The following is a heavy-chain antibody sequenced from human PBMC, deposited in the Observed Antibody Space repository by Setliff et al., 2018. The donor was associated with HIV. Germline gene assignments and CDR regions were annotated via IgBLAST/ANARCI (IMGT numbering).Heavy chain of an antibody. Sequence: SETLSLTCTVSDYSISSGYYWGWVRQPPGKGLEWIGSIYHSGSTYYNPSLKSRVTISVDTSKNQFSLKLSSVTAADTAVYYCARLWDTELGDYWGQGTLVTVSS. J-gene: IGHJ4*02. V-gene: IGHV4-38-2*02. CDR2: IYHSGST. CDR1: DYSISSGYY. D-gene: IGHD5-18*01. CDR3: ARLWDTELGDY.